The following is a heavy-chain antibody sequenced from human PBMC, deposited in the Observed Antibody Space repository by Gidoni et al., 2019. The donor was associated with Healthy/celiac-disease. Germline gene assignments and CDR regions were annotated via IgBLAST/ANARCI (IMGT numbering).Heavy chain of an antibody. CDR2: ISGSGGST. Sequence: EVQLLESGGGLVKAGGYLRLPCAASGFTFSSYAMSWVRQAPGKGLEWFSAISGSGGSTYYADSVKGRFTISRDNSKNTLYLQMNSLRAEDTAVYYCAKGIQLWPTPFDYWGQGTLVTVSS. CDR3: AKGIQLWPTPFDY. V-gene: IGHV3-23*01. CDR1: GFTFSSYA. J-gene: IGHJ4*02. D-gene: IGHD5-18*01.